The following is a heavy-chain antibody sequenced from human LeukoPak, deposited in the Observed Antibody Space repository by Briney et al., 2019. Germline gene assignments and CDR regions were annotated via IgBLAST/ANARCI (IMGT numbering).Heavy chain of an antibody. CDR3: AKSESSTDAFDI. V-gene: IGHV3-23*01. CDR2: ISGSGGST. D-gene: IGHD2-2*01. CDR1: GFTFRNYA. Sequence: SGGSLRLSCAASGFTFRNYAMNWVRQAPGKGLEWVSAISGSGGSTYYADSVKGRFTISRDNSKNTLYLQMNSLRAEDTAVYYCAKSESSTDAFDIWGQGTMVTVSS. J-gene: IGHJ3*02.